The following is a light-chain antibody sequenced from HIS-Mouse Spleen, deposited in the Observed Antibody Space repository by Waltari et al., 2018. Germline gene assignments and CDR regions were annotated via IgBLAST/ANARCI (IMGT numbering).Light chain of an antibody. CDR2: WAS. Sequence: DIVMTQSRDSLAVSLGERATIYFKSSQSVLYSSNNKNYLAWYQQKPGQPPKLLIYWASTRESGVPDRFSGSGSGTDFTLTISSLQAEDVAVYYCQQYYSTPYTFGQGTKLEIK. CDR3: QQYYSTPYT. CDR1: QSVLYSSNNKNY. J-gene: IGKJ2*01. V-gene: IGKV4-1*01.